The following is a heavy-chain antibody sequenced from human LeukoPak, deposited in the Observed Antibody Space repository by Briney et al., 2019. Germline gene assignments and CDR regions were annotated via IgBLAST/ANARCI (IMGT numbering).Heavy chain of an antibody. J-gene: IGHJ4*02. D-gene: IGHD3-16*01. CDR2: HSGNS. Sequence: SETLSLTRTVSGASVSSNSYHWSWIRQAPGKGLEWIGHSGNSDYKPSLKSRITISTDTSNNHFSLNLVSVTAADTAVYYCATYYVGAGGRGHWGPGTLVTVSS. CDR1: GASVSSNSYH. V-gene: IGHV4-61*03. CDR3: ATYYVGAGGRGH.